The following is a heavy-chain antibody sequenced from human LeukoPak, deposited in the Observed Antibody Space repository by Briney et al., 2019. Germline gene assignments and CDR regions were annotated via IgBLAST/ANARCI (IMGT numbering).Heavy chain of an antibody. V-gene: IGHV4-39*02. J-gene: IGHJ4*02. Sequence: SETLSLTCTVSGASISSSSYYWGWIRQPPGKGLEWIGSIYYSGSTYHNPSLKSRVTISVDTSKNQFSLKLSSVTAADTAVYYCAREDYYDSSGYVFRFDFWGQGTLVTVSS. D-gene: IGHD3-22*01. CDR2: IYYSGST. CDR1: GASISSSSYY. CDR3: AREDYYDSSGYVFRFDF.